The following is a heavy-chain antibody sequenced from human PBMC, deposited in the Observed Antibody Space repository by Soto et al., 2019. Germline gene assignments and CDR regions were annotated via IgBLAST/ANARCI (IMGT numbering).Heavy chain of an antibody. CDR3: ARISYWVKDY. V-gene: IGHV4-61*01. J-gene: IGHJ4*02. Sequence: SETLSLTCTVSGASLSSGRYYWSWIRQPPGKGLEWIGYFYYTGTTKYNPSLESRVTISADTSKNQFSLNLTSVTAADTAVYYCARISYWVKDYWGQGALVTVS. CDR2: FYYTGTT. D-gene: IGHD2-8*02. CDR1: GASLSSGRYY.